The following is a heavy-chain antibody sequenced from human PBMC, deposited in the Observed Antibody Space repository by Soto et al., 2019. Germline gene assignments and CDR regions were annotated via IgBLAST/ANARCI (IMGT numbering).Heavy chain of an antibody. D-gene: IGHD6-13*01. CDR3: ARGRIAAAGTYCDY. J-gene: IGHJ4*02. V-gene: IGHV1-58*01. CDR1: GFTFTSSA. Sequence: ASVKVSCKASGFTFTSSAVQWVRQARGQRLEWIGWIVVGSGNTNYAQKFQERVTITRDMSTSTAYMELSSLRSEDTAVYYCARGRIAAAGTYCDYWGQGTLVTVSS. CDR2: IVVGSGNT.